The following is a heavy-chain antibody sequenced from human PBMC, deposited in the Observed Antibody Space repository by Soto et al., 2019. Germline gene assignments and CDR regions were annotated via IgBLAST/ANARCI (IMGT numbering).Heavy chain of an antibody. CDR1: GFTFDDYA. D-gene: IGHD1-20*01. Sequence: GGSLRLSCAASGFTFDDYAMHWVRQAPGKGLEWVSGISWNSGSIGYADSVKGRFTTSRDNAKNPLYLQMNSLRAEDTALYYCAKDIFGGYNWNLKGFDYWXQGTLVTVSS. CDR3: AKDIFGGYNWNLKGFDY. CDR2: ISWNSGSI. J-gene: IGHJ4*02. V-gene: IGHV3-9*01.